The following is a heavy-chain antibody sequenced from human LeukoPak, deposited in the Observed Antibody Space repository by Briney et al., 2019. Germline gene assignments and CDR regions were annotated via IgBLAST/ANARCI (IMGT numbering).Heavy chain of an antibody. CDR1: GFTFSSYS. V-gene: IGHV3-21*01. D-gene: IGHD1-26*01. Sequence: PGGSLRLSCAASGFTFSSYSMNWVRQAPGKGLEWVSSISSSSSYIYYADSVKGRFTISRDNAKNSLYLQMNSLRAEDTAVYYCARAYATNGGFDYWGQGTLVTVSS. CDR3: ARAYATNGGFDY. J-gene: IGHJ4*02. CDR2: ISSSSSYI.